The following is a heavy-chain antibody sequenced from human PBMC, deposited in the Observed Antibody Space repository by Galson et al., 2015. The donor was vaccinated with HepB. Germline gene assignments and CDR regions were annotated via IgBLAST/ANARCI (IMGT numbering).Heavy chain of an antibody. J-gene: IGHJ3*02. CDR2: ISASSTYI. CDR3: ARDCGGDCLGVLDAFDI. CDR1: GLTFSNYG. D-gene: IGHD2-21*02. Sequence: SLRLSCAASGLTFSNYGMHWVRQAPGKGLEWVSSISASSTYIYYAGSVRGRFSISRDNAGSSLYLQMNSLRAEDTAVYYCARDCGGDCLGVLDAFDIWGQGTMVTVSS. V-gene: IGHV3-21*01.